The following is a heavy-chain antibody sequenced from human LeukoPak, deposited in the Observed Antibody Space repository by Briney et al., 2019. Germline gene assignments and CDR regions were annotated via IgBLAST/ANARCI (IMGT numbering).Heavy chain of an antibody. V-gene: IGHV3-7*01. Sequence: GGSLRLSCAASGFIFSNYAMNWVRQAPGKGLEWVANIKQDGSEKYYVDSVKGRFTISRDNAKNSLYLQMNSLRAEDTAVYYCARGDDFWSGYEDYWGQGTLVTVSS. J-gene: IGHJ4*02. CDR1: GFIFSNYA. D-gene: IGHD3-3*01. CDR3: ARGDDFWSGYEDY. CDR2: IKQDGSEK.